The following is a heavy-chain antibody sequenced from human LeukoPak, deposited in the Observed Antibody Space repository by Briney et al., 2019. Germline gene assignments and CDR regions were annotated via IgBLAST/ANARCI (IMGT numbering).Heavy chain of an antibody. CDR2: ISAYNGNT. CDR3: ARESEEYSSSSTNYYYYYYMDV. CDR1: AYTFTSYG. J-gene: IGHJ6*03. Sequence: ASVKVSCKASAYTFTSYGISWVRQAPGQGLEWMGWISAYNGNTNYAQKLQGRVTMTIDTSTSTAYMYLRSLRSDDTAVYYCARESEEYSSSSTNYYYYYYMDVWGKRTTVTVSS. V-gene: IGHV1-18*01. D-gene: IGHD6-6*01.